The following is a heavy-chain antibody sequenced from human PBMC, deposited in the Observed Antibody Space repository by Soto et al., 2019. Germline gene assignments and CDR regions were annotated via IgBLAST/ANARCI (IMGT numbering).Heavy chain of an antibody. CDR1: GGTLSSYA. D-gene: IGHD6-13*01. V-gene: IGHV1-69*13. Sequence: GASVKVSCKASGGTLSSYAISWVRQAPGQGLEWMGGIIPIFGTANYAQKFQGRVTITADESTSTAYMELSSLRSEDTAVYYCARPPEYSSSWYYFDYWGHGXLVTVHS. J-gene: IGHJ4*01. CDR2: IIPIFGTA. CDR3: ARPPEYSSSWYYFDY.